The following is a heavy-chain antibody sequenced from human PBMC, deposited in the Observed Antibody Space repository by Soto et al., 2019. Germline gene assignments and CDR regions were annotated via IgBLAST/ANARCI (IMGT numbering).Heavy chain of an antibody. J-gene: IGHJ4*02. CDR2: MHHSGAT. V-gene: IGHV4-4*02. D-gene: IGHD3-22*01. Sequence: QVQLQESGPGLMKPSGTLSLTCAVSGVSISSSHWWTWVRQPPEKGLQWIGEMHHSGATNYNPSLKSRMTTSVDKAKNQFSPQLTSVTAADTAVYYCARGSYDRSGYYLDTWGQGILVTVSS. CDR3: ARGSYDRSGYYLDT. CDR1: GVSISSSHW.